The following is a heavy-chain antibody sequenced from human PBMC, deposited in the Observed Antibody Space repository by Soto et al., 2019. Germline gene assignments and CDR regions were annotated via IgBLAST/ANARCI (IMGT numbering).Heavy chain of an antibody. Sequence: EASVKVYCKASGYTFTRYGISWVRHAHGKGLEWMGWISGYNGDTNYAQKFQGRVTMTVDTSTTTAFMELTSLTSDDRAVYYCAKNGQPPYYYYGMDVWGQGTTVTVSS. CDR3: AKNGQPPYYYYGMDV. CDR2: ISGYNGDT. J-gene: IGHJ6*02. CDR1: GYTFTRYG. V-gene: IGHV1-18*01. D-gene: IGHD2-8*01.